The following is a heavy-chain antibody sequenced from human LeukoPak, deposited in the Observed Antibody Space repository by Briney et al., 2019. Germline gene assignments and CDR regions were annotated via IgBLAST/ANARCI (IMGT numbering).Heavy chain of an antibody. CDR3: GRGFAPILPGGFDI. CDR1: GDSVSSNRAA. D-gene: IGHD3-10*01. Sequence: SQTLSLTCDISGDSVSSNRAAWNWIRQSPSRGLEWLGRTYYKSKWYVDYAPSVKSRITINPDAAKNQFSQHLNSVTPEDTAVYYCGRGFAPILPGGFDIWGQGTRVTVSS. CDR2: TYYKSKWYV. V-gene: IGHV6-1*01. J-gene: IGHJ3*02.